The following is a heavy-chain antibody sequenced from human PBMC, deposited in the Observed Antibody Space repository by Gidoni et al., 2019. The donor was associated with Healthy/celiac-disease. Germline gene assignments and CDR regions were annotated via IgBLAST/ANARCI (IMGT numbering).Heavy chain of an antibody. V-gene: IGHV3-74*01. Sequence: EVQLVESGGGLVQPGGSLRLSCAASGFTFSSYWMHWVRQAPVKGLVWVSRINSDGSSTSYADSVKGRFTISRDNAKNTLYLQMNSLRAEDTAVYYCARGPNPMITFGGVIVPWYFDYWGQGTLVTVSS. CDR1: GFTFSSYW. J-gene: IGHJ4*02. CDR3: ARGPNPMITFGGVIVPWYFDY. D-gene: IGHD3-16*02. CDR2: INSDGSST.